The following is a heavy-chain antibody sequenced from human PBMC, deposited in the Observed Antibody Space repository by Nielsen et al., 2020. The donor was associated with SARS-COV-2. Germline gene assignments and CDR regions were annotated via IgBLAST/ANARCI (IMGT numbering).Heavy chain of an antibody. Sequence: GSLRLSCTVSGVSISSSNWWTWVRQAPGKGLEWIGYIYYSGSTNYNPSLKSRVTISVDTSKNQFSLKLSSVTAADTAVYYCARVVTGSSWYYFDYWAREPWSPSPQ. J-gene: IGHJ4*02. D-gene: IGHD6-13*01. CDR3: ARVVTGSSWYYFDY. CDR2: IYYSGST. CDR1: GVSISSSNW. V-gene: IGHV4-4*02.